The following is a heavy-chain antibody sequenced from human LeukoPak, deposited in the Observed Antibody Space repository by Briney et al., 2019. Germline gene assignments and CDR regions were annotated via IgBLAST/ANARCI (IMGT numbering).Heavy chain of an antibody. CDR3: AKDIWSTSCGFDP. D-gene: IGHD2-2*01. CDR1: GFTFADYA. V-gene: IGHV3-9*01. J-gene: IGHJ5*02. Sequence: GRSLRLSCAASGFTFADYAMHWVRQAPGEGLERGSRISWNSGSIGYADSVKGRFTISRDNAKNSLYLQINSLRAEDTGLYYCAKDIWSTSCGFDPWGQGTLVTVSS. CDR2: ISWNSGSI.